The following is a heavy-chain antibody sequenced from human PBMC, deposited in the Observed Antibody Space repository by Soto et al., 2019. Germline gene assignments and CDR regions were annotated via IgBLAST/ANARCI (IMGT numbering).Heavy chain of an antibody. CDR1: GFTFSSYG. D-gene: IGHD1-26*01. V-gene: IGHV3-30*18. J-gene: IGHJ4*02. CDR3: AKDAGGSSYFDY. CDR2: ISYDGSNE. Sequence: QVQLVESGGGVVQPGRSLRLSCAASGFTFSSYGMHWVRQAPGKGLEWVAVISYDGSNEYYADSVKGRFTISRDNSKTTLYLQMNSLRAEDTAVYYCAKDAGGSSYFDYWGQGTLVTVSS.